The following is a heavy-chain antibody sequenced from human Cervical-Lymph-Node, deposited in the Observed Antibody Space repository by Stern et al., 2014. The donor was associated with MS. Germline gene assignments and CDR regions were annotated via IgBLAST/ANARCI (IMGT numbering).Heavy chain of an antibody. Sequence: QVQLGQSGAEVKKPGASLQVSCKTSGYTFTGYFMHWVRQAPGQGLEWMGWINPNSGDTNYAQKFQGRVTMTRDTSISTAYMELSRLRSDDAAVYYCARDHGGSSSLFFFDYWGQGTLVTVSS. CDR3: ARDHGGSSSLFFFDY. V-gene: IGHV1-2*02. D-gene: IGHD1-26*01. CDR1: GYTFTGYF. J-gene: IGHJ4*02. CDR2: INPNSGDT.